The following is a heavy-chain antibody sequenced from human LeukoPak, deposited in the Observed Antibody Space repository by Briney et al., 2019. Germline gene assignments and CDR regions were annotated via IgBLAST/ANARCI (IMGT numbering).Heavy chain of an antibody. V-gene: IGHV4-39*07. CDR2: IYYSGST. D-gene: IGHD4-11*01. CDR1: GGSISSSSYY. J-gene: IGHJ3*02. Sequence: SETLSLTCTVSGGSISSSSYYWGWIRQPPGKGLEWIGSIYYSGSTYYNPSLKSRVTISVDTSKNQFSLKLSSVTAADTAVYYCASSVKGHDGAFDIWGQGTMVTVSS. CDR3: ASSVKGHDGAFDI.